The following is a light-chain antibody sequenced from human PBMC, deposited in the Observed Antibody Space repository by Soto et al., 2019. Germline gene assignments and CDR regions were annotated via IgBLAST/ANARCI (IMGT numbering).Light chain of an antibody. Sequence: SQSAAALSLSTGERVTISCGACQSVTSNYLAWYQQKPGQAPRLLISGASTRPTGVPARFSGSGSGTDFTLTISRLEPEDFAVYYCQQYVSSPWAFGQGTKVDIK. CDR2: GAS. CDR3: QQYVSSPWA. V-gene: IGKV3-20*01. CDR1: QSVTSNY. J-gene: IGKJ1*01.